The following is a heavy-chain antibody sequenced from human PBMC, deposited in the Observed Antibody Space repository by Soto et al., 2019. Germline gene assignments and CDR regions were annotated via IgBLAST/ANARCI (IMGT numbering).Heavy chain of an antibody. CDR2: IYYSGST. Sequence: QVQLQESGPGLVKPSQTLSLTCTVSGGSISSGGYYWSWIRQHPGKGLEWIGYIYYSGSTYYNPYLKSRVTISVDTSKNQFALKLSSVTAADTAVYYCARVLSVVVAHDYWGQGTLVTVSS. CDR3: ARVLSVVVAHDY. J-gene: IGHJ4*02. V-gene: IGHV4-31*03. D-gene: IGHD3-22*01. CDR1: GGSISSGGYY.